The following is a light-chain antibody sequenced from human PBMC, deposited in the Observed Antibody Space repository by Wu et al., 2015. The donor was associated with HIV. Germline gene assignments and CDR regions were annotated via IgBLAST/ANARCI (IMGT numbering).Light chain of an antibody. J-gene: IGKJ1*01. CDR2: GAS. CDR3: QQYGGSPHT. Sequence: EIVMTQSPATLSVSPGERATLSCRASQSVNSRYLAWYQQKPGQAPRLLIYGASSRATGIPDRFSGSGSGTDFTLTISRLDPEDFAVYYCQQYGGSPHTFGQGTKVEIE. CDR1: QSVNSRY. V-gene: IGKV3-20*01.